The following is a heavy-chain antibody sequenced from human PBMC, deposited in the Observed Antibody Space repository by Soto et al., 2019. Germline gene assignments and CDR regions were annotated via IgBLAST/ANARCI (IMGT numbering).Heavy chain of an antibody. V-gene: IGHV4-34*01. J-gene: IGHJ5*02. CDR2: MNHSGGT. CDR1: GGSGSVRNYY. D-gene: IGHD2-21*01. CDR3: ARAHIVVEINHPWWFDP. Sequence: PSETLSLTCTVFGGSGSVRNYYWSWIRQSPGKGLEWIGEMNHSGGTNYNPSLKSRVIISIDTSKNQFSLSLSSVTAADTAVYYCARAHIVVEINHPWWFDPWGQGTQVTVSS.